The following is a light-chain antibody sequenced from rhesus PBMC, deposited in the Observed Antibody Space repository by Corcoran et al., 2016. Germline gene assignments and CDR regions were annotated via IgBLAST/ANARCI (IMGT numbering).Light chain of an antibody. J-gene: IGKJ2*01. CDR1: ENIYNY. CDR2: KAS. CDR3: QHASGTPYS. Sequence: DTQMTQSPSSLSASVGDRVTITCRARENIYNYLNWYQHKPGKAPKLLIYKASTLKSGVPSRFRGGGSGTDYSFTISSLQSADIATYYCQHASGTPYSFGRRTKVEIK. V-gene: IGKV1-74*01.